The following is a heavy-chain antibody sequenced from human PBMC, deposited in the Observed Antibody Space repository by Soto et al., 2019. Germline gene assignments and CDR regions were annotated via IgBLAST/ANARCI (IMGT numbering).Heavy chain of an antibody. CDR2: ISYAGSTK. CDR3: SKDAKKYHYYNHGMDV. Sequence: QVQLVESGGGVVQPGRSLRLSCAASGFTFSIYGMHWVRQAPGKWLEWVALISYAGSTKFYADSVKGRFTISRDNSKSTLNLEMNSLSAEDTAVYFCSKDAKKYHYYNHGMDVWGQGTTVTVSS. CDR1: GFTFSIYG. D-gene: IGHD2-2*01. V-gene: IGHV3-30*18. J-gene: IGHJ6*02.